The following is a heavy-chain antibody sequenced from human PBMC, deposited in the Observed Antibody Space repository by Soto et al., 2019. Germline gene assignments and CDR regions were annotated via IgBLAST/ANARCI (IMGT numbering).Heavy chain of an antibody. Sequence: EVQLLESGGGLVQPGGSLRLSCAASGFTFSSYAMSWVRQAPGKGLEWVSAISGSGGSTYYADSVKGRFTISRDNSKNTLYLQMNSLRAEDTAVYYCAKDGVTIFGVVGANWPMGAVGWFDPWGQGTLVTVSS. CDR3: AKDGVTIFGVVGANWPMGAVGWFDP. D-gene: IGHD3-3*01. CDR2: ISGSGGST. CDR1: GFTFSSYA. V-gene: IGHV3-23*01. J-gene: IGHJ5*02.